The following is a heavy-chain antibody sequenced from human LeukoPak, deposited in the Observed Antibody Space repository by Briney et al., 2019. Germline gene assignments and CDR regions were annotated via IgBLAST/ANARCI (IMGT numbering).Heavy chain of an antibody. CDR3: ARDENGHNYEDGMDV. CDR1: GFTLSNYW. Sequence: GGSLRLSCAASGFTLSNYWMHWVRQAPGKGLVWVSRINTDESSTSYADSVKGRFTISRDNAKNSVYLQMNSLRVEDTAVYFCARDENGHNYEDGMDVWGRGATVTVSS. CDR2: INTDESST. J-gene: IGHJ6*02. D-gene: IGHD3-16*01. V-gene: IGHV3-74*01.